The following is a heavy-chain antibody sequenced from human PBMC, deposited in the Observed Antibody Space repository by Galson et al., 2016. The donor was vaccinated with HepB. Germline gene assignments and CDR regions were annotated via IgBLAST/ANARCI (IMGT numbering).Heavy chain of an antibody. V-gene: IGHV2-5*02. CDR2: IYWDDDK. Sequence: PALVKPTQTLTLTCTFSGFSLSTSGVGVGWIRQPPGKALEWLALIYWDDDKRYRPSLQSRLTITKDTSKNQVVLIMTNMDPVDTATYYGVRTHIDSSGYGDYYFDYWGQGSLVTVSS. J-gene: IGHJ4*02. D-gene: IGHD3-22*01. CDR3: VRTHIDSSGYGDYYFDY. CDR1: GFSLSTSGVG.